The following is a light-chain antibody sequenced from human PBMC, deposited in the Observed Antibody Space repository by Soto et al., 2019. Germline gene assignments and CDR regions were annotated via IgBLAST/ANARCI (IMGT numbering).Light chain of an antibody. V-gene: IGKV3-11*01. CDR3: QQRNSWPPIT. CDR1: QSVRTY. CDR2: DAS. Sequence: PGERATLSCWASQSVRTYLAWYQVKPGQAPRLLIYDASSRASGVPARFSGSGSGTDFTLTISSLEPEDFALYYCQQRNSWPPITFGQGTRLE. J-gene: IGKJ5*01.